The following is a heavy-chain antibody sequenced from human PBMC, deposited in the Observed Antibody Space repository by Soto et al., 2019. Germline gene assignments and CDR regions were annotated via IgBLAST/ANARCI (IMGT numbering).Heavy chain of an antibody. CDR1: GFTFSSYG. V-gene: IGHV3-30*18. J-gene: IGHJ6*02. CDR2: ISYGGSNK. Sequence: PGGSLRLSCSASGFTFSSYGMHWFRQTPGKGLEWVAVISYGGSNKYYADSVKGRFTISRDNSKNTLYLQMNSLRADDTAVYYCAKDRTMDVWGQGTTVTVSS. CDR3: AKDRTMDV.